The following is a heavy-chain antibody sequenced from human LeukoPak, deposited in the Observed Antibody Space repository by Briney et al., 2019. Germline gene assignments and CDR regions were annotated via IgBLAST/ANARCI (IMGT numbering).Heavy chain of an antibody. Sequence: ASVKVSCKASGYTFTSYGISWVRQAPGQGLEWMGWISDYNGNTNYAQKLQGRVTMTTDTSTSTAYMELRSLRSDDTAVYYCAREDYYYDSSGYPDYYFDYWGQGTLVTVSS. D-gene: IGHD3-22*01. V-gene: IGHV1-18*01. CDR2: ISDYNGNT. CDR1: GYTFTSYG. J-gene: IGHJ4*02. CDR3: AREDYYYDSSGYPDYYFDY.